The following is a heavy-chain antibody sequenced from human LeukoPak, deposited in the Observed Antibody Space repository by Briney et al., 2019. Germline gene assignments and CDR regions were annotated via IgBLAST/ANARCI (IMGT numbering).Heavy chain of an antibody. CDR1: GGSISSYY. D-gene: IGHD3-22*01. V-gene: IGHV4-59*03. J-gene: IGHJ4*02. CDR2: IYYSGST. CDR3: ATYYSDSSAYVHYLDS. Sequence: SETLSLTCTVSGGSISSYYWSWIRQPPWKGLGWIGYIYYSGSTNYNPSLKSRVIISVDSPKIQFSLKLSSVTAEDTAVYYCATYYSDSSAYVHYLDSWGRGTLVTVSS.